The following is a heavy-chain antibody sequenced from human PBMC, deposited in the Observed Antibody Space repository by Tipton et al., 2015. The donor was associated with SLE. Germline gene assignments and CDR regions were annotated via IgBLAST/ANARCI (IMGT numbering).Heavy chain of an antibody. D-gene: IGHD1-14*01. CDR3: ARGPRSWYFDL. J-gene: IGHJ2*01. CDR1: GGSISSHY. V-gene: IGHV4-59*11. CDR2: IYYSGSI. Sequence: TLSLTCTVSGGSISSHYWSWIRQPPGKGLEWIGYIYYSGSISYNPSLKSRVTISVDTSKNQFSLKLSSVTAADTAVYYCARGPRSWYFDLWGRGTLVTVSS.